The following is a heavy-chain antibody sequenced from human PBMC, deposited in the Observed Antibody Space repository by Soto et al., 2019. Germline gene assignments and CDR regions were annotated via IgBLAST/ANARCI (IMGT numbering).Heavy chain of an antibody. CDR2: IIPIFGTA. V-gene: IGHV1-69*13. Sequence: SVKVSCKASGGTFSSYAISWVRQAPGQGLEWMGGIIPIFGTANYAQKFQGRVTITADESTSTAYMELSSLRSEDTAVYYCASGPYYYDSSGLDYWGQGTLVTVSS. CDR1: GGTFSSYA. CDR3: ASGPYYYDSSGLDY. D-gene: IGHD3-22*01. J-gene: IGHJ4*02.